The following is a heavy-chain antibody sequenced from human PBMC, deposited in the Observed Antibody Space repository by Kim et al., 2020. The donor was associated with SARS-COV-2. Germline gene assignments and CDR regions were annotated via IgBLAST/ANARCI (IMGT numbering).Heavy chain of an antibody. J-gene: IGHJ3*01. CDR3: ATVWSADYTEAFAA. D-gene: IGHD3-3*01. CDR2: VSPTDGRT. Sequence: GGSLRLSCAASGFTFGSYAMNWVRQAPGKGLEWVSAVSPTDGRTYYADAVKGRFTTSRDNSKNTLSLQMSSLRAEDTAIYYCATVWSADYTEAFAACDQG. CDR1: GFTFGSYA. V-gene: IGHV3-23*01.